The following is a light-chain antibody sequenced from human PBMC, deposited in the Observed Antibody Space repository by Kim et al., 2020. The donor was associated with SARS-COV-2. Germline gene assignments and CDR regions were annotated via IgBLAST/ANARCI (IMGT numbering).Light chain of an antibody. CDR2: WAS. V-gene: IGKV4-1*01. CDR3: QQYYSPPPWT. Sequence: DIVMTQSPDSLAVSLGGRATINCKSTQSVLNSSNNKNYLAWYQQKPGQPPKLLISWASIRESGVPGRFSGSGSGTDFTLTISSLQAEDMAVYYCQQYYSPPPWTFGQGTKVDIK. CDR1: QSVLNSSNNKNY. J-gene: IGKJ1*01.